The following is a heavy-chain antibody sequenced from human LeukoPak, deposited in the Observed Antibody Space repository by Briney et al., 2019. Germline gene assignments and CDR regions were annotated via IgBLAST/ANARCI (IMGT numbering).Heavy chain of an antibody. CDR1: GITFSSYA. CDR3: AKRGVVIRVILVGFHKEANYFES. D-gene: IGHD3-22*01. V-gene: IGHV3-23*01. Sequence: GGSLRLSCAASGITFSSYALSWVRQAPGKGLEWVSAVSGSGGSGSGGHTYYADSVKGRFTISRDNSKNTMFLQMTSLRADDTAVYFCAKRGVVIRVILVGFHKEANYFESWGQGALVTVSS. J-gene: IGHJ4*02. CDR2: VSGSGGSGSGGHT.